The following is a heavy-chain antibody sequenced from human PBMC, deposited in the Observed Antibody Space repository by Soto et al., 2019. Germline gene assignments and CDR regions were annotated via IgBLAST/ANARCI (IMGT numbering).Heavy chain of an antibody. CDR2: ISGSGGNT. CDR3: AKAGYDSSWYLGYYFDY. V-gene: IGHV3-23*01. D-gene: IGHD6-13*01. CDR1: GFTFSIAW. J-gene: IGHJ4*02. Sequence: PGGSLRLSCAASGFTFSIAWTNWVRQAPGKGLEWVSAISGSGGNTYYPDSVKGRFTISRDNSKSTLYLQMNSLRAEDTAVYYCAKAGYDSSWYLGYYFDYWGQGTLVTVSS.